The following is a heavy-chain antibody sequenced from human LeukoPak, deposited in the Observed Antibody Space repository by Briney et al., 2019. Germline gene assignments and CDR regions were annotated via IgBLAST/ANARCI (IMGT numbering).Heavy chain of an antibody. CDR3: ARAYSGYYYDSSGFRSVNYFDY. D-gene: IGHD3-22*01. J-gene: IGHJ4*02. Sequence: ASVKVSCKASGYTFTSYYMHWVRQAPGQGLEWMGIINPSGGSTSYAQKFQGRVTMTRDMSTSTVYMELSSLRSEDTAVYYCARAYSGYYYDSSGFRSVNYFDYWGQGTLVTVSS. CDR2: INPSGGST. V-gene: IGHV1-46*01. CDR1: GYTFTSYY.